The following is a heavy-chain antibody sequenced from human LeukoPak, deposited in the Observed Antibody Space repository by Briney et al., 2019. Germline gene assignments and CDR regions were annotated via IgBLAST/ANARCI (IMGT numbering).Heavy chain of an antibody. CDR3: ARDYAGMGYFDY. V-gene: IGHV4-59*01. Sequence: SETLSLICTVSGGSISSYYWSWIRQPPGKGLEWIGYIYYSGSTNYNPSLKSRVTISVDTSKNQFSLKLSSVTAADTAVYYCARDYAGMGYFDYWGQGSLVTVSS. CDR1: GGSISSYY. CDR2: IYYSGST. D-gene: IGHD3-16*01. J-gene: IGHJ4*02.